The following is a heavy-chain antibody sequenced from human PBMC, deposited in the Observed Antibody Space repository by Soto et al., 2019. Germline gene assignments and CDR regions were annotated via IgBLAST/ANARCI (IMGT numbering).Heavy chain of an antibody. CDR2: IYWDDDK. CDR1: GFSLTTSGVG. D-gene: IGHD3-3*01. Sequence: QITLNESGPTQVKPRQTLTLTCTFSGFSLTTSGVGVGWIRQSPGKAPEWLALIYWDDDKRHSPSLKSRLTVNKDTSTTLVVLTMVLFDPADTATYYCAHRVLRAVFGWVTPTASYFDFRGQGTPVAVAS. CDR3: AHRVLRAVFGWVTPTASYFDF. J-gene: IGHJ4*02. V-gene: IGHV2-5*02.